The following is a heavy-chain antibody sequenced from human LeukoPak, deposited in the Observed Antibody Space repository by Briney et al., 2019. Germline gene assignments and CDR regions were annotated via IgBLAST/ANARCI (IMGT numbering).Heavy chain of an antibody. CDR1: GLTFDDYA. J-gene: IGHJ4*02. CDR3: ARVQLEREGFDY. Sequence: PGGSLRLSCAASGLTFDDYAMHWVRQAPGKGLEWVSGISWNSGSIGYADSVKGRFTISRDNAKNSLYLQMNSLRAEDTAVYYCARVQLEREGFDYWGQGTLVTVSS. V-gene: IGHV3-9*01. D-gene: IGHD1-1*01. CDR2: ISWNSGSI.